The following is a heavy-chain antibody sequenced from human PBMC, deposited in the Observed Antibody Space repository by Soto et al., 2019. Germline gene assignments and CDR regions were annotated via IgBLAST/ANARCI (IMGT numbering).Heavy chain of an antibody. V-gene: IGHV3-48*04. CDR1: GFTFSSYS. D-gene: IGHD6-25*01. CDR3: WRESATPGIIEAFDI. CDR2: ISSSSSTI. J-gene: IGHJ3*02. Sequence: GGSLRLSCAASGFTFSSYSMNWVRQAPGKGLEWVSYISSSSSTIYYADSVKGRFTISRDNAKNSLYLQMNSLRAEDKAVFYCWRESATPGIIEAFDILGQGTMVPFSS.